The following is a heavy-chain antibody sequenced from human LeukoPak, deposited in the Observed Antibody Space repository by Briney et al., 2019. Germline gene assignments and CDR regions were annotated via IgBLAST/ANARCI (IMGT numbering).Heavy chain of an antibody. J-gene: IGHJ3*02. CDR2: IYYSGST. CDR3: ARVGTVDPLYDADAFDI. Sequence: SETLSLTCTVSGGSISSGGYYWSWIRQHPGKGLEWIGYIYYSGSTYYNPSLKSRVTISVDTSKNQFSLKLSSVTAADTAVYFCARVGTVDPLYDADAFDIWGQGTMVTVSS. CDR1: GGSISSGGYY. V-gene: IGHV4-31*03. D-gene: IGHD3-3*01.